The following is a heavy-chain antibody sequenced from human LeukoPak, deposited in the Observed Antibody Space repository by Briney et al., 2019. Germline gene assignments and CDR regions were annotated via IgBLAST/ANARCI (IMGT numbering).Heavy chain of an antibody. CDR2: ISSSTGTT. V-gene: IGHV3-48*01. J-gene: IGHJ4*02. Sequence: GGSLRPSCAASGFTFSTYSMNWVRQAPGKGLEWVSYISSSTGTTYYADSVKGRFTISRDNAKNSLYLQMNSLRVEDTAVYYCASILGYCSGDIRTNDDWGERTLVSVSS. CDR3: ASILGYCSGDIRTNDD. CDR1: GFTFSTYS. D-gene: IGHD2-15*01.